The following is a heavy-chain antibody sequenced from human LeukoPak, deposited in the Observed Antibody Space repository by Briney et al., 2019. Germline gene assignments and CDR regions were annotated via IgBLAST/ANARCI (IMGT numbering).Heavy chain of an antibody. J-gene: IGHJ3*02. CDR2: INPNSGGT. CDR1: GYTFTGYY. CDR3: ARDILTGYYSGGAFDI. Sequence: ASVKVSCKASGYTFTGYYMHWVRQAPGQGLEWMGRINPNSGGTNYAQKFQGRVTMTRDTSISTAYMELSRLRSDDTAVYYCARDILTGYYSGGAFDIWGQGTMVTVSS. D-gene: IGHD3-9*01. V-gene: IGHV1-2*06.